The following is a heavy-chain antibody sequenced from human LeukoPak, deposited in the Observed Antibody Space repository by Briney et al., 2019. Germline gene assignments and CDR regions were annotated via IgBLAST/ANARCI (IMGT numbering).Heavy chain of an antibody. D-gene: IGHD3-3*01. CDR3: AKDKGTNWYDGTDY. J-gene: IGHJ4*02. CDR1: GFTVSSNY. Sequence: PGGSLRLSCAASGFTVSSNYMSWVRQAPGKGLEWVSVIYSGSSTYYADSVKGRFTISRDNSKNTLYLQMDSLRAEDTAVFYCAKDKGTNWYDGTDYWGQGTLVTVSS. CDR2: IYSGSST. V-gene: IGHV3-66*01.